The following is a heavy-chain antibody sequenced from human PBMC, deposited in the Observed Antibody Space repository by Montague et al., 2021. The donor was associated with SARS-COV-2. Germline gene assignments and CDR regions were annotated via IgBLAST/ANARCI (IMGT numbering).Heavy chain of an antibody. J-gene: IGHJ4*02. CDR2: VYHSGYT. CDR1: GFSISSGFY. CDR3: ARRGYTGSDYFDY. D-gene: IGHD5-12*01. Sequence: SETLSLTRSVSGFSISSGFYRAWIRQSPGKGPEWIGTVYHSGYTXYNPSLKGRVTVSIDTSKNQFSLTVTSVTAADTAVYFCARRGYTGSDYFDYWGQGTLVTVSS. V-gene: IGHV4-38-2*01.